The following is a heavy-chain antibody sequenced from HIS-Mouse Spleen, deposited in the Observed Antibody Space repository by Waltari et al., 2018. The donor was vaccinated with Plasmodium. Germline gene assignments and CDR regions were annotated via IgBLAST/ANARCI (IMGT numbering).Heavy chain of an antibody. CDR2: INQSGST. CDR1: GGSLSGYY. D-gene: IGHD7-27*01. Sequence: QVQLQQWGAGLLKPSETLSLTCAVYGGSLSGYYWSWIRQPPGKGLEWIGEINQSGSTNYNPTRKSRVNISVDTAKNQFSLKLSYVSAADTAVYYCARVTSSGVYWYFDLWGRGTLVTVSS. J-gene: IGHJ2*01. CDR3: ARVTSSGVYWYFDL. V-gene: IGHV4-34*01.